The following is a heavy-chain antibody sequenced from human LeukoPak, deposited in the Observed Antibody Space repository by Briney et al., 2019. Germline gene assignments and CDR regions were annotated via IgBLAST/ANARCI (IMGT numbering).Heavy chain of an antibody. D-gene: IGHD3-10*01. V-gene: IGHV3-53*01. CDR2: IYSGGRT. Sequence: GGSLRLSCAASGFTFSDHYMDWVRRAPGKGLEWVSVIYSGGRTYYADSVRGRFTISRDYSKNTVYLQTNSLRVDDTAVYFCARVAGFGELWYFDYWGQGTQVTVSS. CDR3: ARVAGFGELWYFDY. J-gene: IGHJ4*02. CDR1: GFTFSDHY.